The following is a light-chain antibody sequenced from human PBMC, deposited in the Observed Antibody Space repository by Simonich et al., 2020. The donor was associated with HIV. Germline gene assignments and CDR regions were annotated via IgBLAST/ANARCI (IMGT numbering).Light chain of an antibody. Sequence: DIQMTQSPSSLSASVGDRVTITCQASQDISNYLNWSQQKPGKAPKLLIYDASNLETGVPSRFSGSGSGTDFTLTISSLQREDFASYYCQQSYSTPFTFGQGTKVEIK. J-gene: IGKJ2*01. CDR3: QQSYSTPFT. V-gene: IGKV1-39*01. CDR1: QDISNY. CDR2: DAS.